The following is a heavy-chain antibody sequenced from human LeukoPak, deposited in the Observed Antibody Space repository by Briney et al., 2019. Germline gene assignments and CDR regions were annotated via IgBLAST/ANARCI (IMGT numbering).Heavy chain of an antibody. V-gene: IGHV7-4-1*02. D-gene: IGHD2-2*01. Sequence: ASVNVSCKASGYTFTSYAMNWVRQAPGQGLEWMGWNNTNTGNPTYAQGFTGRFVFSLDTSVSTAYLQISSLKAEDTAVYYCARALAYCSSTSCYYYYGMDVWGQGTTVTVSS. CDR2: NNTNTGNP. CDR3: ARALAYCSSTSCYYYYGMDV. CDR1: GYTFTSYA. J-gene: IGHJ6*02.